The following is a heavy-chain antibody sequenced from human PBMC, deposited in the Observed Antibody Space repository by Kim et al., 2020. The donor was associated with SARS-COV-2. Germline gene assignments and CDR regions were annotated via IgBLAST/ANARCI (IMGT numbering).Heavy chain of an antibody. J-gene: IGHJ4*02. V-gene: IGHV3-48*03. CDR1: GFSFSSYD. D-gene: IGHD3-22*01. CDR3: ANWRYYSDSSGYSPNDY. Sequence: GGSLRLSCAASGFSFSSYDMNWVRQAPGKGLEWLSYITGSGTTKYYADSVKGRFTISRDNAKNSLYLQMNSLRAEDTAVYYCANWRYYSDSSGYSPNDYWGQGILVTVSS. CDR2: ITGSGTTK.